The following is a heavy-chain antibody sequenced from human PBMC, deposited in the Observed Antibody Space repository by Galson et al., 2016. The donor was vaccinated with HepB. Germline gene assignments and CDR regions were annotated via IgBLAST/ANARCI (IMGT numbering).Heavy chain of an antibody. D-gene: IGHD6-13*01. J-gene: IGHJ4*02. CDR1: GFTFSTYS. V-gene: IGHV3-21*01. CDR3: VSRRHIAADGVD. Sequence: SLRLSCAASGFTFSTYSMNWVRQAPGKGLERVSCISSSSDYIYYADSVKGRFTISRDNAKNSLYLQMNSLRAEDTAIYYCVSRRHIAADGVDWGQGILVTVS. CDR2: ISSSSDYI.